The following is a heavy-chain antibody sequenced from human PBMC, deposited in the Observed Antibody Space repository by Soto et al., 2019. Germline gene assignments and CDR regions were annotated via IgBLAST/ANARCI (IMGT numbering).Heavy chain of an antibody. Sequence: QPGGSLRLSCSASGFTFSGSDIHWVRQASGRGLEWLGPIRSKPNNFATVYGESVRGRVTFSRDDSQNTAYLQLNSLKSDDTAVYYCARHVSWSYGMDAWGLGTTVTVSS. V-gene: IGHV3-73*01. CDR1: GFTFSGSD. J-gene: IGHJ6*01. D-gene: IGHD3-3*01. CDR3: ARHVSWSYGMDA. CDR2: IRSKPNNFAT.